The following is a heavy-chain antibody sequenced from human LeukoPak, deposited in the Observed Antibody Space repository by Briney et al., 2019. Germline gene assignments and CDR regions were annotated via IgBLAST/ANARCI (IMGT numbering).Heavy chain of an antibody. Sequence: GASVKVSCKASGGTFIDHAISWVRQAPGQGLKWMGGIIPIFNATNYAQNFQGRVTITADESTSTAYMELSSLRSEDTAVYYCARVSGYSYVDYYYYGMDVWGQGTTVTVSS. D-gene: IGHD5-18*01. J-gene: IGHJ6*02. CDR2: IIPIFNAT. CDR1: GGTFIDHA. CDR3: ARVSGYSYVDYYYYGMDV. V-gene: IGHV1-69*13.